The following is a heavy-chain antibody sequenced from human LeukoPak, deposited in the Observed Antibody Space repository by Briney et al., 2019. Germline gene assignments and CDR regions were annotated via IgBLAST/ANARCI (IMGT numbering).Heavy chain of an antibody. J-gene: IGHJ4*02. V-gene: IGHV3-23*01. CDR2: INGRGGST. CDR3: AKTDPADWYYFDY. CDR1: GFTFSNYA. D-gene: IGHD3-9*01. Sequence: SGGSLRLSCAASGFTFSNYAMNWVRQAPGKGLEWVSAINGRGGSTFYAGSVKGLFTISRDNSKNTLYLQMNSLRAEDTAVYYCAKTDPADWYYFDYWGQGTLVTVSS.